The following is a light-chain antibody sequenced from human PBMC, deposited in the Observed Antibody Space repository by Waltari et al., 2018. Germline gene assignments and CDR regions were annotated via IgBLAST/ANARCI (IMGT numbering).Light chain of an antibody. J-gene: IGKJ4*01. CDR3: VQTMAFPLT. CDR2: GGS. Sequence: DIVMTQTPLSLPITPGEPASIPCRSSQSLLFSNGNTYLHWYLQKPGQSPQLLIYGGSNRASGVPDRFSGSGSDTDFTLKISKMEAEDVGIYYCVQTMAFPLTFGGGTKVEIK. V-gene: IGKV2-40*01. CDR1: QSLLFSNGNTY.